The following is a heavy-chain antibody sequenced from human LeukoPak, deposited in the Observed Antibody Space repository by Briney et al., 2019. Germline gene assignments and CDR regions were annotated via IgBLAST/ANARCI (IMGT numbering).Heavy chain of an antibody. Sequence: GGSLRLSCAASGFTFSDYYMSWIRQAPGKGLEWVSYISSSGSTIYYADSVKGRFTISRDNAKNSLYLQMNSLRAEDTAVYYCAKSPTRIAADWFDPWGQGTLVTVSS. J-gene: IGHJ5*02. CDR3: AKSPTRIAADWFDP. CDR1: GFTFSDYY. CDR2: ISSSGSTI. D-gene: IGHD6-6*01. V-gene: IGHV3-11*01.